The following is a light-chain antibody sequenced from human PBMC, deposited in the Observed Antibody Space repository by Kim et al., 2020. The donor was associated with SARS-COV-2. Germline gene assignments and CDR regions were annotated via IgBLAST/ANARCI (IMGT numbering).Light chain of an antibody. Sequence: ETVCDIVTNTCKASQDIITYLIWYQQKTGKAPNVLIYEASNLETGVPSMFSGSGSGTDFTFTINNLQPEDIGTHYCQQCDDLPLNFGGGTKVDIK. CDR3: QQCDDLPLN. CDR2: EAS. CDR1: QDIITY. J-gene: IGKJ4*01. V-gene: IGKV1-33*01.